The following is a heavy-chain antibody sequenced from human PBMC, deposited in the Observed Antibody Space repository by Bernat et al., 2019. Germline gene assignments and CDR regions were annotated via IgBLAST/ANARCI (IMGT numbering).Heavy chain of an antibody. Sequence: EVQLVESGGGLVKPGGSLRLSCAVSDFTFSKTWMHWVRQAPGKGLEWVGRIKSKSDGETTDYAAPVKGRFTISRDDSKNTLSLQMNSLKTEDTAVYYCTTQSTTLDYWGQGTLVTVSP. CDR1: DFTFSKTW. CDR3: TTQSTTLDY. D-gene: IGHD1-1*01. CDR2: IKSKSDGETT. V-gene: IGHV3-15*07. J-gene: IGHJ4*02.